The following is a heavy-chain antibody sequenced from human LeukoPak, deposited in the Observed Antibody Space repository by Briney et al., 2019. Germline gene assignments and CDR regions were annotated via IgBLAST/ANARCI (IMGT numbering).Heavy chain of an antibody. CDR2: IYYSGST. V-gene: IGHV4-30-4*01. J-gene: IGHJ4*02. CDR1: GGSISSGEYY. D-gene: IGHD6-13*01. CDR3: ARSPGIAAAGTGY. Sequence: SETLSLTCTVSGGSISSGEYYWSWIRQPPGKGLEWIGYIYYSGSTYYNPSLKSRVTISVDTSKNQFSLKLSSVTAADTAVYYCARSPGIAAAGTGYWGQGTLVTVSS.